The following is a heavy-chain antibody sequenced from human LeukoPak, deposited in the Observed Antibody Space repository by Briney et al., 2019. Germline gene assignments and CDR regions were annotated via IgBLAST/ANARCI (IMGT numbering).Heavy chain of an antibody. V-gene: IGHV4-61*02. J-gene: IGHJ5*02. CDR2: IYTSGST. D-gene: IGHD3-22*01. CDR1: GGSISSGSYY. Sequence: SETLSLTCTVSGGSISSGSYYWSWIRQPAGKGLEWIGRIYTSGSTNYNPSLKSRVTISVDTSKNQFSLKLSSVTAADTAVYYCARRGSSGYGAWGQGTLVTVSS. CDR3: ARRGSSGYGA.